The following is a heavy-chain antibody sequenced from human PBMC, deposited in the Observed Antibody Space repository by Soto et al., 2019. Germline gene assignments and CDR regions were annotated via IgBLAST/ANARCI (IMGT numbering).Heavy chain of an antibody. J-gene: IGHJ5*02. Sequence: SETLSLTCTVSGGSISSSSYYWGWIRQPPGKGLEWIGGIYYSGSTYYNPSLKSRVTISVDTSKNQFSLKLSSVTAADTAVYYCARHVDIVVVTAINWFDPWGQGTLVTVSS. CDR3: ARHVDIVVVTAINWFDP. V-gene: IGHV4-39*01. CDR2: IYYSGST. CDR1: GGSISSSSYY. D-gene: IGHD2-21*02.